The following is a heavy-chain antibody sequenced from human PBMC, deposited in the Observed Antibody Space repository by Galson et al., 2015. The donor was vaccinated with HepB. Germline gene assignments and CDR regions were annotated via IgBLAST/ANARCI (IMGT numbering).Heavy chain of an antibody. J-gene: IGHJ4*02. CDR1: GFTFSSYS. CDR3: ARDPEVYFDY. CDR2: ISSSSSYI. Sequence: SLRLSCAASGFTFSSYSTNWVRQAPGQGLEWVSSISSSSSYIYYADSVKGRFTISRDNAKNSLYLQMNSLRAEDTAVYYCARDPEVYFDYWGQGTLVTVSS. V-gene: IGHV3-21*01.